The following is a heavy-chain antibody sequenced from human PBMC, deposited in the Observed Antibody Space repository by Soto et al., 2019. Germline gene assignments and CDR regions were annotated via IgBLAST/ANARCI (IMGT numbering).Heavy chain of an antibody. CDR3: ADIAVAGTGYNWFDP. J-gene: IGHJ5*02. CDR1: GYTFTSYG. Sequence: ASVKVSCKASGYTFTSYGISWVRQAPGQGLEWMGWTSAYNGNTNYAQKLQGRVTMTTDTSTSTAYMELRSLRSDDTAVYYCADIAVAGTGYNWFDPWGQGTLVTVSS. V-gene: IGHV1-18*01. D-gene: IGHD6-19*01. CDR2: TSAYNGNT.